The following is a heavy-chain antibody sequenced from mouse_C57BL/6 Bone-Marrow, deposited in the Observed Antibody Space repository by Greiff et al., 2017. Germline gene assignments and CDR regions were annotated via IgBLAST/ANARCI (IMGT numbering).Heavy chain of an antibody. Sequence: EVKLLESGPGLVKPSQSLSLSCSVSGYSITSCDFWNWIRQFPGNILEWMGFISYGGSNNSNPSLTNRFPITRDTSKNPFFLKVNSVTTEDTATYYCARGYGIHYTMDYWGQGTSVTVSS. CDR2: ISYGGSN. J-gene: IGHJ4*01. CDR1: GYSITSCDF. V-gene: IGHV3-6*01. CDR3: ARGYGIHYTMDY. D-gene: IGHD1-1*01.